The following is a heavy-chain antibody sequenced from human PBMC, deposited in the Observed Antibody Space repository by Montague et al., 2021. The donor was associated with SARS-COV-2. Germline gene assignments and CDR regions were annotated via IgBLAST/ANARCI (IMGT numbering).Heavy chain of an antibody. J-gene: IGHJ6*02. V-gene: IGHV4-39*07. CDR1: GGSISSSSYH. CDR3: ARVGRQQLVRLSGMDV. Sequence: SETLSLTCTVSGGSISSSSYHWGWIRQPPGKGLEWIGSICYSGSTYYNPSLKSRVTISVDTSKNQFSLKLSSVTAADTAVYYCARVGRQQLVRLSGMDVWGQGTTVTVSS. CDR2: ICYSGST. D-gene: IGHD6-13*01.